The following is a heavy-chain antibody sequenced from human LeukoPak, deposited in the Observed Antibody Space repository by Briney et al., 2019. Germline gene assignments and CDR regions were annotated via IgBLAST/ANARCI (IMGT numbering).Heavy chain of an antibody. J-gene: IGHJ4*02. CDR1: GYTFSDYY. Sequence: GTSVKVSCKAFGYTFSDYYMHWVRQAPRQGPERMGWIKPDSGGTDYAQKFQGRVTMTRDTSINTVYMELNSLTSDDTAVYYCARGSSTSRRLPYECWGQGTLVTVSS. CDR2: IKPDSGGT. CDR3: ARGSSTSRRLPYEC. D-gene: IGHD2-2*01. V-gene: IGHV1-2*02.